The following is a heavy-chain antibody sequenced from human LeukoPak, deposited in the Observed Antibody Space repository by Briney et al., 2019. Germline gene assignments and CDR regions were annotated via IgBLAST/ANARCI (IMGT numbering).Heavy chain of an antibody. CDR1: GFTFSSYA. D-gene: IGHD3-9*01. V-gene: IGHV3-23*01. CDR2: ISGSGGST. Sequence: GGSLRLSCAASGFTFSSYAMSWVRQAPGKGLEWVSAISGSGGSTYYADSVKGRFTISRDNSKNTLYLQMNSLRAEDTAVYYCAKTLRYSDWSPGDAFDIWGQGTMVTVSS. J-gene: IGHJ3*02. CDR3: AKTLRYSDWSPGDAFDI.